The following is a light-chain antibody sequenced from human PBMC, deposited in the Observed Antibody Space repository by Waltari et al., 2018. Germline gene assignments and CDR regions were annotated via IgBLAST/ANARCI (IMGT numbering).Light chain of an antibody. Sequence: SALTQPRSVSGSPGQSVTISCTGTTNDLGSYNYVSWYQQPPGKAPKLIILDVTKRPAGVPERVSGSKSGNTASRTISGLRAEDEAEYYCCSYAGSYTWVFGGGTKLTVV. CDR3: CSYAGSYTWV. CDR2: DVT. V-gene: IGLV2-11*01. J-gene: IGLJ3*02. CDR1: TNDLGSYNY.